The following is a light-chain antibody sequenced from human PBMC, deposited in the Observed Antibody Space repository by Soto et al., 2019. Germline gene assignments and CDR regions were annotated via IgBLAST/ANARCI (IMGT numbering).Light chain of an antibody. CDR2: EGT. V-gene: IGLV2-23*01. J-gene: IGLJ1*01. CDR1: SSYVGNYNL. CDR3: CSYASTGTYV. Sequence: QSVLTQPASLSGSPGQSIAISCTGTSSYVGNYNLVSWYQQHSGKAPKLMIYEGTKRPSGVSDRFSGSKSGNTASLTISGLQAEDETDYYCCSYASTGTYVFGTGTKVTVL.